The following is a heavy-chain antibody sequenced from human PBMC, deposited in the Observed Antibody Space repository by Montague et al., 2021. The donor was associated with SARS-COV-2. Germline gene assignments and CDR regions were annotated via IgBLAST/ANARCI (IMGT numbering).Heavy chain of an antibody. D-gene: IGHD6-19*01. V-gene: IGHV4-39*01. J-gene: IGHJ4*02. CDR1: GGSITSSNYY. Sequence: SETLSLTCTVSGGSITSSNYYWGWIRQPPGKGLVWFGSISYSGSTYYNPSLKGRVTISVDTSKHQFSLRLSSVTAADTAVYYCARVGSSGWYAPGYFDYWGQGTLVTVSS. CDR3: ARVGSSGWYAPGYFDY. CDR2: ISYSGST.